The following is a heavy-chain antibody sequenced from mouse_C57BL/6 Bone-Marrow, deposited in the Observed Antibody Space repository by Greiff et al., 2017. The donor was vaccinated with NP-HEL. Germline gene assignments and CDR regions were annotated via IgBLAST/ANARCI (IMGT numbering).Heavy chain of an antibody. CDR2: IDPENGDT. D-gene: IGHD1-1*01. J-gene: IGHJ1*03. CDR1: GFNIKDAY. Sequence: EVQLQQSGAELVRPGASVKLSCTASGFNIKDAYMHWVKQRPEQGLEWIGWIDPENGDTEYASKFQGKATITADTSSNTAYLQLSSLTSEDTAVYYCTFYYYGSSSYWYFDVWGTGTTVTVSS. V-gene: IGHV14-4*01. CDR3: TFYYYGSSSYWYFDV.